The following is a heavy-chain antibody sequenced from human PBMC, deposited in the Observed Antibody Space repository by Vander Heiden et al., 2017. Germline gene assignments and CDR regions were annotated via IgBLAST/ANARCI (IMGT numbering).Heavy chain of an antibody. CDR2: ISAYKGNT. V-gene: IGHV1-18*01. Sequence: QVQLVQSGSEVKKPGASVKVSCKASGYTFTSYGISWVSPAPGQGLEWMGWISAYKGNTNYAQKLQGRVTMTTDTSTSTAYMELRSLRSDDTAVYYCARDGYCSGGSCYVGWFDPWGQGTLVTVSS. CDR1: GYTFTSYG. CDR3: ARDGYCSGGSCYVGWFDP. D-gene: IGHD2-15*01. J-gene: IGHJ5*02.